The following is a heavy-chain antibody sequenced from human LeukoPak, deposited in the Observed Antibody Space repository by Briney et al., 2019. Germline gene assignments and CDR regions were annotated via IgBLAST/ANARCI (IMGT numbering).Heavy chain of an antibody. V-gene: IGHV1-2*02. CDR3: ARPYGYSSSWYFWFDP. Sequence: ASVKVSFKASGYTFTGYYMHWVRQAPGQGLEWMGWINPNSGGTNYAQKFQGRVTMTRDTSISTAYMELSRLRSDDTAVYYCARPYGYSSSWYFWFDPWGQGTLVTVSS. CDR1: GYTFTGYY. CDR2: INPNSGGT. J-gene: IGHJ5*02. D-gene: IGHD6-13*01.